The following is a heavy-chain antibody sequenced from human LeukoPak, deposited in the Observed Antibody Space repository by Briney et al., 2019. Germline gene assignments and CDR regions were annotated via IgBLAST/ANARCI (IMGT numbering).Heavy chain of an antibody. D-gene: IGHD6-13*01. J-gene: IGHJ4*02. CDR3: ARVLYSSSWYFDY. CDR2: ISPDGSTS. CDR1: GFTLSNYW. Sequence: GGSRRLSCAASGFTLSNYWMHWVRQAPGKGLVWVSRISPDGSTSSYADSVKGRFTISRDNSKNTLYLQMNSLRAEDTAVYYCARVLYSSSWYFDYWGQGTLVTVSS. V-gene: IGHV3-74*01.